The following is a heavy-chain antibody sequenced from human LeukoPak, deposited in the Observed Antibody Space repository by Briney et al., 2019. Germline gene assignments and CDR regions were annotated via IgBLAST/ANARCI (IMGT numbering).Heavy chain of an antibody. CDR2: ISGSGGST. Sequence: GGSLRLSCAASGFTFSSYAMSWVRQAPGKGLEWVSLISGSGGSTYYADSVKGRFTISRDNSKNTVYLQMNSLRAEDTAVFYCARVGGDIAATGHFDYWGQGTLVTVFS. CDR3: ARVGGDIAATGHFDY. CDR1: GFTFSSYA. J-gene: IGHJ4*02. V-gene: IGHV3-23*01. D-gene: IGHD5-12*01.